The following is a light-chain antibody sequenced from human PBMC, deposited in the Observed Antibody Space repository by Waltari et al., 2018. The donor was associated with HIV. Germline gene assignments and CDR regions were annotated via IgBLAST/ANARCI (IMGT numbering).Light chain of an antibody. J-gene: IGLJ2*01. CDR2: EVN. V-gene: IGLV2-23*02. CDR3: YAYAGSTTYVI. Sequence: QSALTQPASVSGSPGQSITISCTGTSSDVGGYNSVSWYQQHPGKAPKLMIYEVNKRPSGVSNRFSGSKSGNTATLTISGLQAEDEADYYCYAYAGSTTYVIFGGGTKLTVL. CDR1: SSDVGGYNS.